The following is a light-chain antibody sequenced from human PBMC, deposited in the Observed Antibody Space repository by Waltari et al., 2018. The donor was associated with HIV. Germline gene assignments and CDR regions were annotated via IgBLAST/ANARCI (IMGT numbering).Light chain of an antibody. CDR2: QVN. CDR3: SSYTTRASVV. J-gene: IGLJ2*01. V-gene: IGLV2-14*01. Sequence: QSALTQPASVSGSPGQSITISCTGPTNDISTYHFVSWYQQSPGAAPKLIIFQVNSRPSGISDRFSGSKSGDTASLTISGLQAEDEAVYFCSSYTTRASVVFGGGTKLTVL. CDR1: TNDISTYHF.